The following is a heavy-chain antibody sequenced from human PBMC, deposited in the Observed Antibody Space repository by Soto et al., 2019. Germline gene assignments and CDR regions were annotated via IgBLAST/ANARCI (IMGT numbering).Heavy chain of an antibody. Sequence: GGSLRLSCAASGFTFSSFAMSWVRQAPGKGLEWVSVISDSGGSTYYADSVRGRFTISRDNSKSTLFLQMNSLRGDDTAIYYCAKPISGYYAPSDHWGQGTQVTVSS. CDR1: GFTFSSFA. CDR2: ISDSGGST. CDR3: AKPISGYYAPSDH. V-gene: IGHV3-23*01. J-gene: IGHJ4*02. D-gene: IGHD3-22*01.